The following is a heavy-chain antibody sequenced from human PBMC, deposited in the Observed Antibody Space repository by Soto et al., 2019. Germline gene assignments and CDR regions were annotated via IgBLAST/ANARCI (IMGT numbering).Heavy chain of an antibody. D-gene: IGHD3-10*01. J-gene: IGHJ4*02. CDR3: ARGRWVRGVFDY. CDR2: INHSGST. V-gene: IGHV4-34*01. CDR1: GGSFSGYY. Sequence: PSETLSLTCAVYGGSFSGYYWSWIRQPPGKGLEWIGEINHSGSTNYNPSLKSRVTISVDTSKNQFSLKLSSVTAADTAVYYCARGRWVRGVFDYWGQGPMVTV.